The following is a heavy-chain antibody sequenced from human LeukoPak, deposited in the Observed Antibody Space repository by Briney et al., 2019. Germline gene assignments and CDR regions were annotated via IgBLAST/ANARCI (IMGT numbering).Heavy chain of an antibody. CDR2: ISYDGSNK. J-gene: IGHJ4*01. CDR3: AKDVPWPDD. Sequence: GRSLRLSCAASGFTFSSYGTHWVRQAPGKGLEWVAVISYDGSNKYYADSVKGRFTISRDNSKNTLYLQMNSLRAEDTAVYYCAKDVPWPDDWGHGTLVTVSS. V-gene: IGHV3-30*18. CDR1: GFTFSSYG. D-gene: IGHD1-14*01.